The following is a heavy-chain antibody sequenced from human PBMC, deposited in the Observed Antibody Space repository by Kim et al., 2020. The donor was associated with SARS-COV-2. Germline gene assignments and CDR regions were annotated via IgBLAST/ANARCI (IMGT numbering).Heavy chain of an antibody. CDR2: IYYSGST. D-gene: IGHD3-10*01. Sequence: SETLSLTCTVSGGSISSSSYYWGWIRQPPGKGLEWIGSIYYSGSTYYNPSLKSRVTISVDTSKNQFSLKLSSVTAADTAVYYCARHPETLWFGELIPYYYYGMDVWGQGTTVTVSS. V-gene: IGHV4-39*01. CDR3: ARHPETLWFGELIPYYYYGMDV. CDR1: GGSISSSSYY. J-gene: IGHJ6*02.